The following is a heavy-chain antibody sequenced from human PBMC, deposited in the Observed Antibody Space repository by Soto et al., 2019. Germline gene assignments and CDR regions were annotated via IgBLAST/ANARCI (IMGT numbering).Heavy chain of an antibody. V-gene: IGHV4-31*03. CDR3: ASTPLRTIVATITPYYYYGMDV. Sequence: QVQLQESGPGLVKPSQTLSLTCTVSGGSISSGGYYWSWIRQHPGKGLEWIGYIYYSGSTYYNPSLKSRVTISVDTSKNQFSLKLSSVTAADTAVYYCASTPLRTIVATITPYYYYGMDVWGQGTTVTVSS. J-gene: IGHJ6*02. CDR1: GGSISSGGYY. D-gene: IGHD5-12*01. CDR2: IYYSGST.